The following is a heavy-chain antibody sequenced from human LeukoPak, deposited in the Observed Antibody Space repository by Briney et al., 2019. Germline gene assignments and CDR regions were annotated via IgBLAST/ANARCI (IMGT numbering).Heavy chain of an antibody. V-gene: IGHV3-23*01. CDR1: GFTFSSYG. D-gene: IGHD1-26*01. CDR3: AKDLGWDLTGVFDY. Sequence: GGSLRLSCAASGFTFSSYGMSWVRQAPGKGLEWVSAISGSGGSTYYADSVKGRFTISRDNSKNTLYLQMNSPRAEDTAVYYCAKDLGWDLTGVFDYWGQGTLVTVSS. CDR2: ISGSGGST. J-gene: IGHJ4*02.